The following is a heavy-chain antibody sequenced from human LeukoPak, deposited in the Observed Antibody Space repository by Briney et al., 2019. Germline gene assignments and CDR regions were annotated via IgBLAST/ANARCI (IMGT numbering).Heavy chain of an antibody. D-gene: IGHD2-15*01. CDR3: AVAASGDY. CDR2: IRQDGSEK. J-gene: IGHJ4*02. V-gene: IGHV3-7*01. Sequence: GGSLRLSCAGSGFTFTSYWMYWVRQAPGKGLEWVAYIRQDGSEKYTISRDNAKNSLYLQMNSLRVEDTAVYYCAVAASGDYWGQGTLVTVSS. CDR1: GFTFTSYW.